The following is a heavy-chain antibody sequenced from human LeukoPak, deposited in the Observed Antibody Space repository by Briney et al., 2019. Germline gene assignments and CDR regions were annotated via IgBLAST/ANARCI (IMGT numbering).Heavy chain of an antibody. CDR1: GFTFSDYY. Sequence: PGGSLRLSCAASGFTFSDYYMSWIRQAPGKGLEWVSYISSSGSTIYYADSVKGRFTISRDNAKNSLYLQMNSLRAEDTAVYYCARFEHTTIGYCSSTSCYTGEYFDYWGQGTLVTVSS. CDR2: ISSSGSTI. V-gene: IGHV3-11*04. CDR3: ARFEHTTIGYCSSTSCYTGEYFDY. D-gene: IGHD2-2*01. J-gene: IGHJ4*02.